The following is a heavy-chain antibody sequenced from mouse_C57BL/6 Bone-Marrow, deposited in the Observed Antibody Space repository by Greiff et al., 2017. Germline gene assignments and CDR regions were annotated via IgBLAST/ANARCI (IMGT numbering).Heavy chain of an antibody. V-gene: IGHV1-69*01. J-gene: IGHJ4*01. CDR2: IDPSDSYT. CDR3: AREAMDY. CDR1: GYTFTSYW. Sequence: VQLQQPGAELVMPGASVKLSCKASGYTFTSYWMHWVKQRPGQGLEWIGEIDPSDSYTNYNQKFKGKSTLTVDKSSSTAYMQLRSLTSEDSAVYYCAREAMDYWGQGTSVTVSS.